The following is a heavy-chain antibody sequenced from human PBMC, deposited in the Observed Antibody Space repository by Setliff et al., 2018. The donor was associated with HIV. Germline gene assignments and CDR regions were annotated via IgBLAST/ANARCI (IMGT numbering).Heavy chain of an antibody. J-gene: IGHJ3*02. D-gene: IGHD3-22*01. CDR1: GYRFISYG. Sequence: SVKVSCKASGYRFISYGITWVRQAPGQGPEWMGGIIPIFGTANYAQKFQGRVTITADESTSTAYMELSSLRSEDTAVYYCAITSRGYSLQRGGAFDIWGQGTLVTVSS. CDR2: IIPIFGTA. V-gene: IGHV1-69*13. CDR3: AITSRGYSLQRGGAFDI.